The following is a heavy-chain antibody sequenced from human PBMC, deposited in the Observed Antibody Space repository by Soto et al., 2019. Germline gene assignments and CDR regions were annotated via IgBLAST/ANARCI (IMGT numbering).Heavy chain of an antibody. CDR1: SGSITSSYW. CDR2: APASGNT. Sequence: QVKLQESGPGLVKPSGTLSLTCAVSSGSITSSYWCRWVRQPPGEGLEGLGEAPASGNTPYNVSLSTRVTISVDISKNQHVLDLRSMPAADTAVYYCARMARADSRRFGEVDSWGQGMLVSVSS. D-gene: IGHD3-10*01. J-gene: IGHJ4*02. V-gene: IGHV4-4*02. CDR3: ARMARADSRRFGEVDS.